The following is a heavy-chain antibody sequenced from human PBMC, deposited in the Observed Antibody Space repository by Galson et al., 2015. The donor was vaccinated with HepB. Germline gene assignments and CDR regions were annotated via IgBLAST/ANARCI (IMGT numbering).Heavy chain of an antibody. V-gene: IGHV5-10-1*01. J-gene: IGHJ6*02. Sequence: QSGAEVKKPGESLRISCKGSGYSFTSYWISWVRQMPGKGLEWMGRIDPSDSYTNYSPSFQGHVTISADKSISTAYLQWSSLKASDTAMYYCARHYPYYYDSSGTDGGMDVWGQGTTVTVSS. CDR3: ARHYPYYYDSSGTDGGMDV. CDR2: IDPSDSYT. D-gene: IGHD3-22*01. CDR1: GYSFTSYW.